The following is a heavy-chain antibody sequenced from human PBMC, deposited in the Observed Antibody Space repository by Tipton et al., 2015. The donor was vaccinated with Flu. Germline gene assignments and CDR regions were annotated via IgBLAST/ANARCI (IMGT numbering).Heavy chain of an antibody. Sequence: GSLRLSCAGSGFTFSNAWLTWVRQPPGKGLEWVGRIKSKADGGTTDYPAPVKGRFTISRDDSKNTLYLQMNSLKTEDTAVYYCTTVRGYYGNFDHWGQGTLVTVSS. D-gene: IGHD3-3*01. CDR2: IKSKADGGTT. CDR3: TTVRGYYGNFDH. J-gene: IGHJ4*02. CDR1: GFTFSNAW. V-gene: IGHV3-15*01.